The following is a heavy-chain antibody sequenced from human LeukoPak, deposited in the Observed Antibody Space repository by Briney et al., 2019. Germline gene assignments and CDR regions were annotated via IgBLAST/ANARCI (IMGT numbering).Heavy chain of an antibody. Sequence: PGGSLRLSCAASGIIFTNAWMSWVRQAPAKGLEWVGRIKSTPDGGATDYAAPVKGRFTISRDESQNTVSLHMNSLKIEDTAVYYCSSGTLNRDSLGNWGQGTLVTVSS. CDR3: SSGTLNRDSLGN. D-gene: IGHD1/OR15-1a*01. J-gene: IGHJ4*02. CDR2: IKSTPDGGAT. CDR1: GIIFTNAW. V-gene: IGHV3-15*01.